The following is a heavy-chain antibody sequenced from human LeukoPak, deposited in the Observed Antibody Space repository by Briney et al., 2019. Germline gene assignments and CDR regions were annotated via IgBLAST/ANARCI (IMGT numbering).Heavy chain of an antibody. J-gene: IGHJ3*01. D-gene: IGHD2-15*01. V-gene: IGHV3-7*01. CDR2: IKQDGSEK. Sequence: GGSLRLLCAPSGFTFRNYWMNWVRQAPGKGLEWVANIKQDGSEKHYVDSAKGRFTISRDNAKNSLYLQMNSLRVDDTAVYYCARDRGGAESHGFDAFDLWGQGTIVTVSS. CDR1: GFTFRNYW. CDR3: ARDRGGAESHGFDAFDL.